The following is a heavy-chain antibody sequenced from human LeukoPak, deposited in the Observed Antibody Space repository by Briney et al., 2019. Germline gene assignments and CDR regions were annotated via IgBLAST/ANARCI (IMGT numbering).Heavy chain of an antibody. Sequence: ASVKVSCKASGGTFSSYAISWVRQAPGQGLEWMGGIIPIFGTANYAQKFQGRVTMTRDTSISTAYMELSRLRSDDTAVYYCARSPHYYDSSGYYLFDPWGQGTLVTVSS. V-gene: IGHV1-69*05. J-gene: IGHJ5*02. CDR2: IIPIFGTA. D-gene: IGHD3-22*01. CDR1: GGTFSSYA. CDR3: ARSPHYYDSSGYYLFDP.